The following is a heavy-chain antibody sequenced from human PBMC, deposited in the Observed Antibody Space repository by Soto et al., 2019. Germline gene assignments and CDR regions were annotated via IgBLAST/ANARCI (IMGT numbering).Heavy chain of an antibody. D-gene: IGHD1-1*01. CDR3: ALILNPTGTTWFDP. J-gene: IGHJ5*02. Sequence: QVTLKESGPVLVKPTETLMLTCTVSGFSLTNGRMGVAWIRQPPGKALEWLAHIFSNDEESYRTSLKTRLTISKDPSNSQVVLTMTNMDPVDTATYFCALILNPTGTTWFDPWGQGTLVTVSS. V-gene: IGHV2-26*01. CDR2: IFSNDEE. CDR1: GFSLTNGRMG.